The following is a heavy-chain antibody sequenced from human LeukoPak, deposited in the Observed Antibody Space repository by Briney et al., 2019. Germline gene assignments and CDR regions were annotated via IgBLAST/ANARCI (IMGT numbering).Heavy chain of an antibody. CDR1: GGSISSYY. Sequence: SETLSLTSTVSGGSISSYYWSWIRQPPGKGLEWIGYISYIGSTNYSPSLKSRVTISVDTSKNQFSLKLSSVTAADAAVYFCARDPTTVTKGLDIWGQGTMVTVSS. CDR3: ARDPTTVTKGLDI. CDR2: ISYIGST. D-gene: IGHD4-17*01. V-gene: IGHV4-59*01. J-gene: IGHJ3*02.